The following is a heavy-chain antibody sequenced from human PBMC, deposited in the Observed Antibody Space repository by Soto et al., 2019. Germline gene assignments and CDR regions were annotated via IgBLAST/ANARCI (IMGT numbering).Heavy chain of an antibody. CDR1: GYTCTTYV. J-gene: IGHJ5*02. Sequence: QVELGQSGAEVKKPGASVKVSCKASGYTCTTYVINWVRQAPGQGLEWMGWISAYNGNTNYAQKLQGRVTMTTDTSTSTAQMELRSLRSDDTAVYYCARDRGKWMSKGEFDPWGQGTLVTVSS. V-gene: IGHV1-18*01. CDR3: ARDRGKWMSKGEFDP. CDR2: ISAYNGNT. D-gene: IGHD3-10*01.